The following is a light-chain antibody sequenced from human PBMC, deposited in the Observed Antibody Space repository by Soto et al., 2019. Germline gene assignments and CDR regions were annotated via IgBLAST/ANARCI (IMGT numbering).Light chain of an antibody. Sequence: QSVLTQPASLSGSPGQSITISCAGTSSDIGGSKYVSWYQQHPGKAPKLIIYEVTYRPSGVSARFSGSKSGNTASLTVSGLQAEDEADYYCSSKRSSDNLYVFGTGTKLTVL. CDR3: SSKRSSDNLYV. V-gene: IGLV2-14*01. CDR1: SSDIGGSKY. CDR2: EVT. J-gene: IGLJ1*01.